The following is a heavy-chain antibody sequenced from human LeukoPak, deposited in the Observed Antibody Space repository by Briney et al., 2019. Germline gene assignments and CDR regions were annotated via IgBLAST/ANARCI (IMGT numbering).Heavy chain of an antibody. Sequence: PGGSLRLSCAASGFTFSSYWMSWVRQAPGEGLEWVANIKQDGSEKYYVDSVKGRFTISRDNAKNSLYLQMNSLRAEDTAVYYCARDTITMVRGVNFYWGQGTLVTVSS. J-gene: IGHJ4*02. V-gene: IGHV3-7*03. D-gene: IGHD3-10*01. CDR3: ARDTITMVRGVNFY. CDR2: IKQDGSEK. CDR1: GFTFSSYW.